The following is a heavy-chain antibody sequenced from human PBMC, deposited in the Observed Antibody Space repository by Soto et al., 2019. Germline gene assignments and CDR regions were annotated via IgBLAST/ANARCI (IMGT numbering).Heavy chain of an antibody. V-gene: IGHV2-70*01. D-gene: IGHD6-6*01. J-gene: IGHJ6*02. CDR2: IDWDDDK. CDR3: DRMVAARPPYYGGLDV. Sequence: SGPTLVNPTQTLTLTCTFSGFSLSTSGMCVSWIRQPPGKALEWLALIDWDDDKYYSTSLKTRLTISKDTSKNQVVLTMTNMDPVDTATYYCDRMVAARPPYYGGLDVWGQGTTVTVSS. CDR1: GFSLSTSGMC.